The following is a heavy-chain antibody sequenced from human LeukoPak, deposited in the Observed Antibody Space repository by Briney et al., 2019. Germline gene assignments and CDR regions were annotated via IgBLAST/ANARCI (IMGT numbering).Heavy chain of an antibody. Sequence: GGSLRLPCAASGFTFSSYAISWVRQAPGKGLEWVSAISGSGDSTYYADSVRGRFSISRDNSNNTLYLQRNSVRDEDTAVYYCAKDRAYSRTYYTGVFDFWGQGTLVTVSS. CDR3: AKDRAYSRTYYTGVFDF. CDR1: GFTFSSYA. J-gene: IGHJ4*02. D-gene: IGHD6-13*01. V-gene: IGHV3-23*01. CDR2: ISGSGDST.